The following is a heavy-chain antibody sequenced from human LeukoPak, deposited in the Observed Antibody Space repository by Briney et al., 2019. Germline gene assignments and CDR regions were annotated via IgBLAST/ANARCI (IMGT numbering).Heavy chain of an antibody. D-gene: IGHD1-26*01. Sequence: GASVKVSCKASGYTFTSYDINWVRQATGQGLEWMGWMNPNSGNTGYAQKFQGRVTMTRNTSISTAYMELSSLRPEDTAVYYCARGRKVGATWLFDYWGQGTLVTVSS. V-gene: IGHV1-8*01. CDR1: GYTFTSYD. CDR2: MNPNSGNT. J-gene: IGHJ4*02. CDR3: ARGRKVGATWLFDY.